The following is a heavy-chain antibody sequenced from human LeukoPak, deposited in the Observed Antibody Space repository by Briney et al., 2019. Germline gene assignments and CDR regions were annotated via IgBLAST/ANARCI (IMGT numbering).Heavy chain of an antibody. CDR2: INPNSGGT. CDR3: ARATVTTNWFDP. CDR1: GYTFTGYY. Sequence: ASVKVSCKASGYTFTGYYMHWVRQAPGQGLEWMGWINPNSGGTNYAQKFQGRVTMTRDTSISTAYMELGRLRSDDTAVYYCARATVTTNWFDPWGQGTLVTVSS. V-gene: IGHV1-2*02. D-gene: IGHD4-17*01. J-gene: IGHJ5*02.